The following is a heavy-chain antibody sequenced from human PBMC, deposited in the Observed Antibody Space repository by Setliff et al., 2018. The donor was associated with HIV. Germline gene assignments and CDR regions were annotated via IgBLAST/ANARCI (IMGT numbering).Heavy chain of an antibody. CDR1: GGSISSSSYY. V-gene: IGHV4-39*01. CDR3: ARSDGQLDPYYYYGMDV. CDR2: IYYRGST. D-gene: IGHD6-6*01. J-gene: IGHJ6*02. Sequence: SETLSLTCTVSGGSISSSSYYWGWIRQPPGKGLEWIGSIYYRGSTYYNPSLKSRVTISVDTSKNQFSLKLYSVTAADTAVYYCARSDGQLDPYYYYGMDVWGQGTTVTVSS.